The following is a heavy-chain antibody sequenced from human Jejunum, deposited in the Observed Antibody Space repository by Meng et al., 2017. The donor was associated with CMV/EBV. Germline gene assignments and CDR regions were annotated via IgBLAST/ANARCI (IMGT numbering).Heavy chain of an antibody. J-gene: IGHJ4*02. CDR3: TPWTITGITSPFDH. V-gene: IGHV3-49*04. CDR2: IRSKLYGATT. CDR1: GFPFGDYA. D-gene: IGHD1/OR15-1a*01. Sequence: GFPFGDYAMIWVRQAPGKGLEWVGFIRSKLYGATTEYAASVKGRFILSRDDSQSIAHLQMNSLNTEDTAMYYCTPWTITGITSPFDHWGQGALVTVSS.